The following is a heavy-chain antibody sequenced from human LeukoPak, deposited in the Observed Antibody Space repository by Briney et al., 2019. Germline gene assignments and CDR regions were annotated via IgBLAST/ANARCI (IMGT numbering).Heavy chain of an antibody. Sequence: GGSLRLSCAASGFTFSSYGMHWVRQAPGKGLDWVAVISNDGGKKYYADSVKGRFTISRDNSKNTLSLQVSSLRTEDTAVYYCAKDRYSYALEYSDSWGQGTLVTVSS. D-gene: IGHD5-18*01. CDR2: ISNDGGKK. V-gene: IGHV3-30*18. CDR1: GFTFSSYG. J-gene: IGHJ4*02. CDR3: AKDRYSYALEYSDS.